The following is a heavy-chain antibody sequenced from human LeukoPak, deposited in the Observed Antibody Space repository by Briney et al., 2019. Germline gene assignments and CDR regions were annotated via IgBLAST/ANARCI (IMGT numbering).Heavy chain of an antibody. CDR2: IWYDGSNK. D-gene: IGHD3-22*01. J-gene: IGHJ4*02. V-gene: IGHV3-30*02. CDR1: GFIFSSYG. CDR3: AKEEVISGNHGVYFDY. Sequence: PGGSLRLSCAASGFIFSSYGMHWVRQAPGKGLEWVAVIWYDGSNKYYADSVKGRFTISRDNSKNTLYLQMNSLRAEDTAVYYCAKEEVISGNHGVYFDYWGQGTLVTVSS.